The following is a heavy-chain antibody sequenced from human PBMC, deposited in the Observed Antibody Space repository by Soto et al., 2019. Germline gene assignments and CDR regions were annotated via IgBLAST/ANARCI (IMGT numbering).Heavy chain of an antibody. V-gene: IGHV4-30-4*01. D-gene: IGHD3-10*01. CDR1: GGSISSGDYY. Sequence: SETLSLTCTVSGGSISSGDYYWSWIRQPPGKGLEWIGYIYYSGSTYYNPSLKSRVTISVDTSKNQFSLKLSSVTAADTAVYYCASRDGNNYYGSGSVDYWGQGTLVTVSS. J-gene: IGHJ4*02. CDR3: ASRDGNNYYGSGSVDY. CDR2: IYYSGST.